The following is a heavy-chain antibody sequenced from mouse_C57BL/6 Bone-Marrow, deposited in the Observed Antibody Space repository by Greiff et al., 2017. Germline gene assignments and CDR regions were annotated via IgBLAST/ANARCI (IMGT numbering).Heavy chain of an antibody. CDR1: GYTFTSYW. D-gene: IGHD4-1*01. CDR2: IDPSDSYT. CDR3: ARTGTLFAY. Sequence: QVQLQQPGAELVKPGASVKLSCKASGYTFTSYWMQWVKQRPGQGLEWIGEIDPSDSYTNYNQKFKGKATCTVDTSSSTAYMQLSSLTSEDSAVYYCARTGTLFAYWGQGTLVTVSA. J-gene: IGHJ3*01. V-gene: IGHV1-50*01.